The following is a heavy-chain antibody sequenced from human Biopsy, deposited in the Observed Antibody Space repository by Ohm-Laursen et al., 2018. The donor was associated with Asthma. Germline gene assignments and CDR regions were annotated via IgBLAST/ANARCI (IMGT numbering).Heavy chain of an antibody. J-gene: IGHJ3*01. V-gene: IGHV1-3*01. CDR1: GYTFIHFA. Sequence: SEKVSYKASGYTFIHFAIHWVRQAPGQRLEWMGWINAGDGNTKYSQKFQGRVTITRDTSASTAYIDLRNPRTEDTAMYYCARTYYDFLTGQVNDAFALWGQGTMVTVSS. CDR2: INAGDGNT. D-gene: IGHD3-9*01. CDR3: ARTYYDFLTGQVNDAFAL.